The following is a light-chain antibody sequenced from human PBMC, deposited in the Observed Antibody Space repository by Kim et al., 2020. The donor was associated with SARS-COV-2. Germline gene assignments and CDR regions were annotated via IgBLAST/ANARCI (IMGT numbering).Light chain of an antibody. CDR3: QQYGALPST. J-gene: IGKJ2*01. Sequence: IQMTQSPSSLSASVGDRVTITCQASQAINNYLNWYQQKQGKAPRLLIYSASNLETGVPSRFSGSGSGTDFTFTISSLQHEAIATYYCQQYGALPSTFGQGTKLEV. CDR1: QAINNY. CDR2: SAS. V-gene: IGKV1-33*01.